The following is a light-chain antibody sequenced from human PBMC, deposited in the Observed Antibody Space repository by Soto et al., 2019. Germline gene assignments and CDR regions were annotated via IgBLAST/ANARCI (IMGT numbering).Light chain of an antibody. J-gene: IGKJ1*01. CDR1: QSVSNNY. V-gene: IGKV3-20*01. Sequence: EIVLTQSPGTLSLSPGARAPLSCRASQSVSNNYLAWSQQNPGQAPRLLIYGASSRATGIPDRFSGSGSGTDFTLTISRLEPEDFAVYYCQQYGSSSGTFGQGTKVDIK. CDR3: QQYGSSSGT. CDR2: GAS.